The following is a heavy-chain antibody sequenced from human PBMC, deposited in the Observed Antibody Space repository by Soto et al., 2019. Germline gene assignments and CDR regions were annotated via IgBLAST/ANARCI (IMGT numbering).Heavy chain of an antibody. CDR2: IDYSGRT. D-gene: IGHD2-21*02. J-gene: IGHJ4*02. CDR1: GESISSSSYY. Sequence: SETLSLTCIVSGESISSSSYYWGWIRQPPGKGLEWIGSIDYSGRTYYNPSFKSRVTISIDTSKNQFSLKLSSVTATDTAVYYCARQRTTVVTQAYFDHWGQGALVTVSS. CDR3: ARQRTTVVTQAYFDH. V-gene: IGHV4-39*01.